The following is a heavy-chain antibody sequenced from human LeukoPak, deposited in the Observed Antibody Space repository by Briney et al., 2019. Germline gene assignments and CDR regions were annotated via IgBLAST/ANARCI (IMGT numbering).Heavy chain of an antibody. CDR1: RGTFSSYS. CDR3: AYNGYSSGWYYFDY. J-gene: IGHJ4*02. V-gene: IGHV1-69*05. Sequence: SVKVSRNVSRGTFSSYSISWVRQAPGQGREWMGAIIPIFGTANYAQKFQGRGTITTDESTSTAYMELSSLRSEDTAVYYCAYNGYSSGWYYFDYWGQGTLVTVSS. CDR2: IIPIFGTA. D-gene: IGHD6-19*01.